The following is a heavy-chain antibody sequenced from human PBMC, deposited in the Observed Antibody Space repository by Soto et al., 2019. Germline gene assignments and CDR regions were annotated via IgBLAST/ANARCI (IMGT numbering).Heavy chain of an antibody. V-gene: IGHV1-69*08. J-gene: IGHJ4*02. CDR2: IIPILGIA. D-gene: IGHD3-10*01. CDR1: GGTFISYT. CDR3: AREEYYYGSGAFFDY. Sequence: QVQLVQSGAEVKKPGSSVKVSCKASGGTFISYTISWVRQAPGQGLEWMGRIIPILGIANYAQKFKGRVTITADKSTSTAYMELSSLRSEDTAVYYCAREEYYYGSGAFFDYWGQGTLVTVSS.